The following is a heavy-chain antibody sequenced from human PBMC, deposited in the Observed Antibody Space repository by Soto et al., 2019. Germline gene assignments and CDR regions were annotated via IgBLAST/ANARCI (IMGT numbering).Heavy chain of an antibody. Sequence: QVQLQESGPGLVKPSETLSLTCTVSGGSISSYYWSWIRQPPGKGLEWIGYIYYSGSTNYNPSLKSRVTISVDTSKNQFSLKLSSVTAADTAVYYCARVGAQKGYYYYYGMDVWGQGTTVTVSS. CDR1: GGSISSYY. J-gene: IGHJ6*02. CDR3: ARVGAQKGYYYYYGMDV. V-gene: IGHV4-59*01. D-gene: IGHD1-26*01. CDR2: IYYSGST.